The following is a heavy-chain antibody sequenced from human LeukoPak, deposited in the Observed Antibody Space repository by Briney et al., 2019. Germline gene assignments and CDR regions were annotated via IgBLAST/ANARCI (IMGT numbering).Heavy chain of an antibody. CDR1: GFTFSNYA. Sequence: PGGSLRLSCAASGFTFSNYAMSWVRQAPGKGLQWVSDISSSGTTIYYADSVKGRFTISRDNAKNSLYLQMNSLRAEDTAVYYCARKYCSTTSCLFDNWGQGTLVTVSS. V-gene: IGHV3-48*03. CDR2: ISSSGTTI. CDR3: ARKYCSTTSCLFDN. J-gene: IGHJ4*02. D-gene: IGHD2-2*01.